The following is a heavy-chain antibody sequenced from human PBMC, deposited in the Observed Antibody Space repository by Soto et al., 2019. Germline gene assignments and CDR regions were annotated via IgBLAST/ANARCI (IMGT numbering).Heavy chain of an antibody. V-gene: IGHV4-38-2*01. D-gene: IGHD6-19*01. CDR2: IYHSGST. CDR3: ARVARNHYYSGMDV. CDR1: GYSISSGYY. Sequence: SETLSLTCAVSGYSISSGYYWGWIRQPPGKGLEWIGSIYHSGSTYYNPSLKSRVTISVDTSKNQFSLKLSSVTAADTAVYYCARVARNHYYSGMDVWGPGTTVTVSS. J-gene: IGHJ6*02.